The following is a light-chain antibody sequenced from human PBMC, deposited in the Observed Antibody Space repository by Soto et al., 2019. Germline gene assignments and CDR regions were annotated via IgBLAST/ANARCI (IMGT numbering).Light chain of an antibody. J-gene: IGKJ1*01. V-gene: IGKV1-5*03. CDR3: QQYAAWRS. CDR2: EAS. CDR1: QNIYTW. Sequence: QMTQSPATLSASVVYIFTITCRASQNIYTWLAWYQQKPGKAPKLLIYEASSLETGVPSRFSGSGSGTEFTLTISSLQPDDFATYFCQQYAAWRSFGQGTKVDI.